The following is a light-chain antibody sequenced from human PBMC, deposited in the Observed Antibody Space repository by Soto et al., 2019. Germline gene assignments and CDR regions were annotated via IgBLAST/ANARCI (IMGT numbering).Light chain of an antibody. Sequence: QSALTQPASVSGSPGQSITISCTGTSSDVGGYNYVSWYQQHPGNAPKLIIYEVSNRPSGVSNRFSGSKSGNTASLTISGLQAEDEADYYCSSYTRSNTYVFGTGTKVTVL. V-gene: IGLV2-14*01. J-gene: IGLJ1*01. CDR2: EVS. CDR1: SSDVGGYNY. CDR3: SSYTRSNTYV.